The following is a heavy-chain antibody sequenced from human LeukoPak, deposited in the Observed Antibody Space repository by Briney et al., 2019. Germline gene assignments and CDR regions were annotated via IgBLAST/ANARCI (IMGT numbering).Heavy chain of an antibody. CDR2: ISSGGGSA. Sequence: GGSLRLSCAASGFSFSNYAMNWVRQAPGKGLEWVSSISSGGGSAYYADSVKGRFTISRDNSKNTLYLQMNSLRVEDTAVYYCAETGAYNDFWSGTNGMDVWARGTTVTVSS. J-gene: IGHJ6*02. V-gene: IGHV3-23*01. D-gene: IGHD3-3*01. CDR1: GFSFSNYA. CDR3: AETGAYNDFWSGTNGMDV.